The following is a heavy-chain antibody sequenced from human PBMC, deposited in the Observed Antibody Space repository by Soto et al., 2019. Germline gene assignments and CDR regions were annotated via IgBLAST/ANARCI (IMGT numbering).Heavy chain of an antibody. CDR2: IYPGDSDT. J-gene: IGHJ3*02. CDR1: GYSFTSYW. CDR3: AVGYCTNGVCSHLGAFDI. D-gene: IGHD2-8*01. V-gene: IGHV5-51*03. Sequence: EVQLVQAGAEVKKPGESLKISCKGSGYSFTSYWIGWVRQMPGKGLEWMGIIYPGDSDTRYSPSFQGQVTISADKSISTAYLQWNSLKASDTAMYYCAVGYCTNGVCSHLGAFDIWGQGTMVTVSS.